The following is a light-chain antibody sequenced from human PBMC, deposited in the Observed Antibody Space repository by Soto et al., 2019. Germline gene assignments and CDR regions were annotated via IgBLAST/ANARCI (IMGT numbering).Light chain of an antibody. V-gene: IGKV4-1*01. CDR1: QSVLYSSNNKNY. J-gene: IGKJ4*01. Sequence: DIVMTQSPDSLAVSLGERATINCKSSQSVLYSSNNKNYLAWYQQKPGQPPKLLIYWASTRESGVPDGFSGSGSGTDFTLTISSLQAEDVAVYYCQQYYSTRPDFGGGTKVEIK. CDR2: WAS. CDR3: QQYYSTRPD.